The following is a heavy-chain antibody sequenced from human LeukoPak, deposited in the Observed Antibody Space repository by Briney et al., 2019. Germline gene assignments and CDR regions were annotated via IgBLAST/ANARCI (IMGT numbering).Heavy chain of an antibody. Sequence: GGSLRLSCAASGFTASSNYMSWVRQAPGKGLEWVSVIYSGGSTYYADSVKGRFTISRDNSKNTLYLQMNSLRAEDTAVYYCARAPRYCSGGSCFDYWGQGTLVTVSS. CDR1: GFTASSNY. D-gene: IGHD2-15*01. CDR2: IYSGGST. CDR3: ARAPRYCSGGSCFDY. J-gene: IGHJ4*02. V-gene: IGHV3-53*01.